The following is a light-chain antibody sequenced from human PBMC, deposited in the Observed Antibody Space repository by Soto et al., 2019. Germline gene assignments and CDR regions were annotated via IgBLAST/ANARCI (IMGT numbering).Light chain of an antibody. CDR3: QQYGRSLWT. CDR1: LSVSKNN. J-gene: IGKJ1*01. V-gene: IGKV3-20*01. CDR2: GAS. Sequence: EIVLTQSPGTLSLSPGERATLSCRASLSVSKNNLAWYRQKPGQSPRLLIYGASSRATGTPGRFSASGSGTDFTLTISRVEPEDFAVYYCQQYGRSLWTFGQGTKVEVK.